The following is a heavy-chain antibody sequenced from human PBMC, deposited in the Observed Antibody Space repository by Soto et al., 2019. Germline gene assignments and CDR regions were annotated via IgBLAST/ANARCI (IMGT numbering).Heavy chain of an antibody. V-gene: IGHV4-59*08. J-gene: IGHJ4*02. CDR2: IYYRGATSGAY. CDR3: ARHFLHSSGKVDY. Sequence: SETLSLTCTVSGGSISSYYWTWIRQPPGKGLEWIGYIYYRGATSGAYNYNPSLKMRVTISVGTSKNQSSLKLSSVTAADTAVYYCARHFLHSSGKVDYWGQGTLVTVSS. D-gene: IGHD6-19*01. CDR1: GGSISSYY.